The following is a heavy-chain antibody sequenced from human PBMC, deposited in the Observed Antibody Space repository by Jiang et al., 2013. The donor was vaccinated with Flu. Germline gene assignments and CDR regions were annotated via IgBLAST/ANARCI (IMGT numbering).Heavy chain of an antibody. CDR3: ARGLQGGIHVEMATIGIWFDP. D-gene: IGHD5-24*01. CDR1: GGSFSGYY. J-gene: IGHJ5*02. CDR2: INHSGST. Sequence: LLKPSETLSLTCAVYGGSFSGYYWSWIRQPPGKGLEWIGEINHSGSTNYNPSLKSRVTISVDTSKNQFSLKLSSVTAADTAVYYCARGLQGGIHVEMATIGIWFDPWGQGTLVTVSS. V-gene: IGHV4-34*01.